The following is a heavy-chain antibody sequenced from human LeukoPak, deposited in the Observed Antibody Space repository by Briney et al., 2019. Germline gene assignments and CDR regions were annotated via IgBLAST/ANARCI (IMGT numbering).Heavy chain of an antibody. CDR2: ISSSSSYI. D-gene: IGHD5-18*01. CDR3: ARGGGSYGKYYFDY. J-gene: IGHJ4*02. Sequence: GGSLRLSCAASGFTFSRYSMNWVRQAPGKGLEWVSSISSSSSYIYYADSVKGRFTISRDNAKNSLYLQMNSLRAEDSAVYYCARGGGSYGKYYFDYWGQGTLVTVSS. CDR1: GFTFSRYS. V-gene: IGHV3-21*01.